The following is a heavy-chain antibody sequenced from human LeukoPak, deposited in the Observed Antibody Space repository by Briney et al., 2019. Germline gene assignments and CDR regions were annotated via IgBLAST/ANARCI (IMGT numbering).Heavy chain of an antibody. V-gene: IGHV1-2*02. Sequence: ASVKVSCKASGYTFTSYDINWVRQATGQGREWMGWMDPNSGGTNYAQKFQGTVTMTRDTSISTAYMELSRLRSDDTAVYYCARGGDSYGSGSFHLGFYYFDYWGQGTLVTVSS. CDR2: MDPNSGGT. D-gene: IGHD3-10*01. CDR3: ARGGDSYGSGSFHLGFYYFDY. CDR1: GYTFTSYD. J-gene: IGHJ4*02.